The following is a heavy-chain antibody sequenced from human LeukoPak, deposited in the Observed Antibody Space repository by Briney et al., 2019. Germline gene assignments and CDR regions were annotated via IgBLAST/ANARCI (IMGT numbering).Heavy chain of an antibody. CDR1: GYTFTGYY. J-gene: IGHJ4*02. D-gene: IGHD6-13*01. V-gene: IGHV1-2*06. Sequence: ASVKVSCKASGYTFTGYYMHWVRQAPGQGLEWMGRINPNSGGTNYAQKFQGRVTMTRDTSINTAYMELSRLRSDDTAVYYCARDRGYSSSWYGYWGQGTLVTVSS. CDR3: ARDRGYSSSWYGY. CDR2: INPNSGGT.